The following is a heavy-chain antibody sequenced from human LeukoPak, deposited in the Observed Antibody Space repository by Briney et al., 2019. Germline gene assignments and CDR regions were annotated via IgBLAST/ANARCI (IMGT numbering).Heavy chain of an antibody. CDR2: IRYDGSNK. Sequence: PGGSLRLSCAASGFIFSSYGMHWVRQAPGKGLEWVAFIRYDGSNKYYADSVKGRFTISRDNSKNTPYPQMNSLRAEDTAVYYCAKDRGTTGLAPPSMDVWGKGTTVTISS. V-gene: IGHV3-30*02. CDR3: AKDRGTTGLAPPSMDV. J-gene: IGHJ6*03. D-gene: IGHD1-14*01. CDR1: GFIFSSYG.